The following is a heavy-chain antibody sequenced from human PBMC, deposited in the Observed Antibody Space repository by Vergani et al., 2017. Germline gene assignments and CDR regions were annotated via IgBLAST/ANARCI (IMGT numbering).Heavy chain of an antibody. J-gene: IGHJ4*02. Sequence: QVQLQESGPGLVKPSETLSLIFDVFDFISNGHYWGWIRQSPEKGLEWIGSLYASGSTYYSPSLKSRVAISIDKSKIHFSLRLSSVTAADTTVYYCAGQLSGYSYGVFDYWGQGSEVTVSS. CDR1: DFISNGHY. CDR2: LYASGST. D-gene: IGHD5-18*01. CDR3: AGQLSGYSYGVFDY. V-gene: IGHV4-38-2*01.